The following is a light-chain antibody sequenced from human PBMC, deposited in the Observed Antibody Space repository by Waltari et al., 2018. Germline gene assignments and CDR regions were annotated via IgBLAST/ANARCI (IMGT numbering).Light chain of an antibody. J-gene: IGLJ1*01. Sequence: QSALTQPASVSGSPGQSITFSCTGTGIDVGGYDYVSWYQQHPGKVPKLMIYEVSNRPSGVSNRFSGSKSGNTASLTISGLQAEDEADYYCLSYTSSSTYVFGTGTKVTVL. CDR2: EVS. CDR3: LSYTSSSTYV. V-gene: IGLV2-14*01. CDR1: GIDVGGYDY.